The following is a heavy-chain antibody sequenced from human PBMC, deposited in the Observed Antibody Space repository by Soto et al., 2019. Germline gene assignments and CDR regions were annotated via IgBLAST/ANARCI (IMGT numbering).Heavy chain of an antibody. D-gene: IGHD1-26*01. CDR2: ISYDGSNK. V-gene: IGHV3-30*19. J-gene: IGHJ4*02. CDR3: ARDLRRYSGSYTPDY. CDR1: GFTFSTYG. Sequence: QVQLVESGGGVVQPGRSLRLSCEASGFTFSTYGMHWVRQAPGKGLEWVAVISYDGSNKYYADSVKGRFTISRDNSKNTVYLQMNSLKAEDTAVYYCARDLRRYSGSYTPDYWGQGTLVTVSS.